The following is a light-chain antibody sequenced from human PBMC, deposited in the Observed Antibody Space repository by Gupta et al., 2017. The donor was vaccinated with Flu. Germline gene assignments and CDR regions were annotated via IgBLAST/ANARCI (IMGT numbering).Light chain of an antibody. V-gene: IGLV2-14*01. J-gene: IGLJ3*02. Sequence: TISCSGISSDVGDYKSVSWYQQHPGKAPKLLIFEVTNRPSGISDRFSGSKSDNTASLTISGLLAEDEADYYCTSHTMTTSRYWVFGGGTKVTVL. CDR2: EVT. CDR1: SSDVGDYKS. CDR3: TSHTMTTSRYWV.